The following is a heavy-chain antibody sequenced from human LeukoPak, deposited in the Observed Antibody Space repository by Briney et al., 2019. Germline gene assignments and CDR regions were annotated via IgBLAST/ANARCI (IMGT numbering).Heavy chain of an antibody. CDR1: GXTFSRYG. Sequence: GRSLRLSCAASGXTFSRYGMHWVRQAPGKGLEWVAVMWYDGSNRNYADSVKGRFTISRDNSKNTLYLQMNSLRAEDTAVYYCARDNDGDSFDAFDIWGQGTMVTVSS. CDR3: ARDNDGDSFDAFDI. J-gene: IGHJ3*02. D-gene: IGHD4-17*01. CDR2: MWYDGSNR. V-gene: IGHV3-33*01.